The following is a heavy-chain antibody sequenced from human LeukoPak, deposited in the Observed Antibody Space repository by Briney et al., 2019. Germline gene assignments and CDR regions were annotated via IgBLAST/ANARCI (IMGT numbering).Heavy chain of an antibody. Sequence: GGSLRLSCAASGFSVSINYMSWVRQAPGKGLEWVSVIFSDGRTYYADSVKGRFTISRDNSKSTLYLQMNSLRAEDTAVYYCARDRDVSGSWESNFDYWGQGTLVTVSS. D-gene: IGHD3-10*01. V-gene: IGHV3-53*01. CDR2: IFSDGRT. CDR3: ARDRDVSGSWESNFDY. CDR1: GFSVSINY. J-gene: IGHJ4*02.